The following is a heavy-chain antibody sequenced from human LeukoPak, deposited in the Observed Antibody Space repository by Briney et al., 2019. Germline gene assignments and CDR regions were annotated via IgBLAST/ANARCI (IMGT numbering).Heavy chain of an antibody. CDR2: INHSGST. D-gene: IGHD4-17*01. CDR3: ARTKKVDHGDYENYFDY. Sequence: SETLSLTCAVYGGSFSGYYWSWIRQPPGKGLEWIGEINHSGSTYYNPSLQTRVTISVDKSKNQFSLKLSSVTAADTAVYYCARTKKVDHGDYENYFDYWGQGTQVTVSS. J-gene: IGHJ4*02. V-gene: IGHV4-34*01. CDR1: GGSFSGYY.